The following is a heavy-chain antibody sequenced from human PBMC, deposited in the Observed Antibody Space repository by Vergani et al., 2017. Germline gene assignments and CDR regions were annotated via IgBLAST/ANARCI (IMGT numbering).Heavy chain of an antibody. J-gene: IGHJ5*02. V-gene: IGHV4-59*01. CDR2: MYHSGST. D-gene: IGHD3-10*01. CDR1: GGSMSGYY. CDR3: GRVADFYGLGILLLDL. Sequence: QVRLQESGPGLVKPSETLSLTCSVSGGSMSGYYWSWIRQPPGKELEWIGYMYHSGSTNYNPSLETRVTISGDTSKNQFSLKLNSVTAADTAVYYCGRVADFYGLGILLLDLWGQGSLVTVSS.